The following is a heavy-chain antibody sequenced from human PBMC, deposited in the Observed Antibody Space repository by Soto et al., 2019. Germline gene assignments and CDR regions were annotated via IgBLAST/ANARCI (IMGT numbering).Heavy chain of an antibody. J-gene: IGHJ6*02. D-gene: IGHD2-15*01. CDR3: AKDPRVRCSGGSCYYPAWYYGMDV. CDR2: ISGSGGST. Sequence: GGSLRLSCAASGFTFSSYAMSWVRQAPGKGQEWVSAISGSGGSTYYADSVKGRFTISRDNSKNTLYLQMNSLRAEDTAVYYCAKDPRVRCSGGSCYYPAWYYGMDVWGQGTTVTVSS. V-gene: IGHV3-23*01. CDR1: GFTFSSYA.